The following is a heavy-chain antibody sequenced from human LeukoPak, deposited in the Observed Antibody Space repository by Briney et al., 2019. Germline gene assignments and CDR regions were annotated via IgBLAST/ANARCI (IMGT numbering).Heavy chain of an antibody. CDR3: ARRWNYGRNYYIDV. CDR1: GGSFNIYY. J-gene: IGHJ6*03. CDR2: INDGGTI. V-gene: IGHV4-34*01. Sequence: SSETLSLTCAVYGGSFNIYYWSWIRQSPGKGLEWIGEINDGGTINYNPSLLSRVTISLDRSKNQFSLRLTSVTTTDTAVYYCARRWNYGRNYYIDVWGNGATVSVSS. D-gene: IGHD1-7*01.